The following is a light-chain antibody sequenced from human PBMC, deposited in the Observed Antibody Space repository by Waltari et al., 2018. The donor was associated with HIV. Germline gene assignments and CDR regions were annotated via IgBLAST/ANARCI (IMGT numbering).Light chain of an antibody. CDR3: NSRDSSGNLVV. J-gene: IGLJ2*01. V-gene: IGLV3-19*01. CDR1: SLRSYY. Sequence: SSELTPDPAVSVALGQTVRITCQGDSLRSYYALWYQQKPGQAPVLVIYGKNNRPSGIPDRFSGSSSGNTASLTITGAQAEDEADYYCNSRDSSGNLVVFGGGTKLTVL. CDR2: GKN.